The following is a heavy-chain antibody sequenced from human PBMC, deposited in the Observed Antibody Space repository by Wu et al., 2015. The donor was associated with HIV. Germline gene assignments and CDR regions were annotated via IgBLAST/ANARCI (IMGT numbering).Heavy chain of an antibody. CDR3: ALRGGYVSTWHWFDP. Sequence: QVQLVQSGAEVGKPGASVKVSCKASGYSFTNFYIHWVRQAPGQGLEWMGVINPSAGIASYTQKFQGRLTMTRDTSTSTVYMELNNLRSEDTAVYYCALRGGYVSTWHWFDPWGQGTLVTVSS. D-gene: IGHD6-13*01. CDR2: INPSAGIA. J-gene: IGHJ5*02. V-gene: IGHV1-46*01. CDR1: GYSFTNFY.